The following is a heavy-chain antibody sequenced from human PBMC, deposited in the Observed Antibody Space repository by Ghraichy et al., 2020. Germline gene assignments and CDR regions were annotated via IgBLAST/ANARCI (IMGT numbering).Heavy chain of an antibody. CDR2: INHSGST. CDR1: GGSFSGYY. D-gene: IGHD3-3*01. CDR3: ARDRYDFWSGYRFDY. V-gene: IGHV4-34*01. J-gene: IGHJ4*02. Sequence: SETLSLTCAVYGGSFSGYYWSWIRQPPGKGLEWIGEINHSGSTNYNPSLKSRVTISVDTSKNQFSLKLSSVTAADTAVYYCARDRYDFWSGYRFDYWGQGTLVTVSS.